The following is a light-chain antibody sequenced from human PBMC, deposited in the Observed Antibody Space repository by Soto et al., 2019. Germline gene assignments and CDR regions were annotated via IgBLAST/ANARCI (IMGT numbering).Light chain of an antibody. CDR3: QHYNSYSEA. CDR2: KAS. Sequence: DMQMTQSPSTLSASAGERVTITCRASQTISSWLAWYQQKPGKAPKLLIYKASTLKSGVPSRFSGSGSGTEFTLTISSLQPDDFATYYCQHYNSYSEAFGQGTKVDIK. V-gene: IGKV1-5*03. CDR1: QTISSW. J-gene: IGKJ1*01.